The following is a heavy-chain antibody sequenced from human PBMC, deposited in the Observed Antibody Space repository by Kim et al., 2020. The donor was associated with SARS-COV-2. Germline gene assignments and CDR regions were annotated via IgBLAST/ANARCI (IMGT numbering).Heavy chain of an antibody. Sequence: GGSLRLSCAASGFTFSSYGMHWVRQAPGKGLEWVAVISYDGSNKYYADSVKGRFTISRDNSKNTLYLQMNSLRAEDTAVYYCAKGEWYSSSWYGGFFDYWSRGTLVPVSS. CDR3: AKGEWYSSSWYGGFFDY. J-gene: IGHJ4*02. CDR2: ISYDGSNK. CDR1: GFTFSSYG. D-gene: IGHD6-13*01. V-gene: IGHV3-30*18.